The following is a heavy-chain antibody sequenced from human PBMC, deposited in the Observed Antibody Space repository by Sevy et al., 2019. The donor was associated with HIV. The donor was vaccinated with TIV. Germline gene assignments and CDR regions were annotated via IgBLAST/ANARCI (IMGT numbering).Heavy chain of an antibody. V-gene: IGHV4-30-4*01. CDR3: ARELDISTYYPYYYAMDV. J-gene: IGHJ6*02. D-gene: IGHD3-22*01. Sequence: SETLSLTCTVSGGSISSGDYYWSWIRQPPGKGLEWIGYVSFNGNTFYNPYLKSRVIIPGDTSKNQLSLKLSSVPAADSAVYVCARELDISTYYPYYYAMDVWGQWTTVTVSS. CDR1: GGSISSGDYY. CDR2: VSFNGNT.